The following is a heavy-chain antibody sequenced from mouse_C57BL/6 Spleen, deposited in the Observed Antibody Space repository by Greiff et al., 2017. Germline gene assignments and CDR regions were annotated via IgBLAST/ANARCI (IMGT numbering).Heavy chain of an antibody. CDR2: IHPADSDT. J-gene: IGHJ2*01. CDR3: AISSSAMAP. Sequence: QVQLQQPGPGLVQPSQSVNMTCTASGYTFTSYGMHWVQQCPGQGLEWLGRIHPADSDTNYNQMMKGKAIMTVDKYSSIVYKQISRQTSEDSAVYYAAISSSAMAPWGQGTTLTVSS. V-gene: IGHV1-74*01. D-gene: IGHD2-1*01. CDR1: GYTFTSYG.